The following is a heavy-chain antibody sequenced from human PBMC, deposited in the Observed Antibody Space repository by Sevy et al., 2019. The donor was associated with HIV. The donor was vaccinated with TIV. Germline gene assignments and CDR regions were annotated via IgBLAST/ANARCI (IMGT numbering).Heavy chain of an antibody. J-gene: IGHJ5*02. CDR3: ARSPPVVVVPGAPSWFDP. V-gene: IGHV4-34*01. D-gene: IGHD2-2*01. CDR1: DGSFSGYY. CDR2: SHESGIT. Sequence: SETLSLTCAVHDGSFSGYYWNWIRQLPGKGLEWIGESHESGITYYNPSLKSRVTIAVDTSKKQFSLMLNSVTAVDSAVYFCARSPPVVVVPGAPSWFDPWGQGTLVTVSS.